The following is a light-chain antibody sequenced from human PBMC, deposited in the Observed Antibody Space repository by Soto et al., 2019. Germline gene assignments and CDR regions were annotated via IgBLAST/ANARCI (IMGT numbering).Light chain of an antibody. Sequence: EVVLTQSPVTLSLSPGERATLSCRASQSVSSPYLAWYQQKPGQPPRLLIYGASSRATDIPDRFIGSGSGTDFTFTIARLAPEDFAMYYCQQYGSSPFTFGRGTKVDI. V-gene: IGKV3-20*01. CDR3: QQYGSSPFT. CDR2: GAS. J-gene: IGKJ3*01. CDR1: QSVSSPY.